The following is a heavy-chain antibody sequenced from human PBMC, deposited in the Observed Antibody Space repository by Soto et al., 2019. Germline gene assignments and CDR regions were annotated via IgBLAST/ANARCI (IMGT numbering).Heavy chain of an antibody. J-gene: IGHJ6*02. CDR3: AKDSEHGLVYSHGMDV. CDR1: GFTFSSYG. CDR2: ISYDGSNK. V-gene: IGHV3-30*18. D-gene: IGHD6-19*01. Sequence: GGSPRLSCAASGFTFSSYGMHWVRQAPGKGLEWVAVISYDGSNKYYADSVKGRFTISRDNSKNTLYLQMNSLRAEDTAVYYCAKDSEHGLVYSHGMDVWGQGTTVTVSS.